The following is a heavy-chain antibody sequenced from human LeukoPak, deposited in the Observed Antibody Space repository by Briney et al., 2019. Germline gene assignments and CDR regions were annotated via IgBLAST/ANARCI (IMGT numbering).Heavy chain of an antibody. Sequence: PSETLSLTCTVSGYSISSDYYWGWIRQPPGEGLEYIAIGYHSGNTYYNPSLKSRVTMSVDTSKNQFSLKLSSVTAADTAVYYRARYSTSRAPNPYIFDPWGQGTLVTVSS. D-gene: IGHD6-13*01. J-gene: IGHJ5*02. CDR2: GYHSGNT. V-gene: IGHV4-38-2*02. CDR3: ARYSTSRAPNPYIFDP. CDR1: GYSISSDYY.